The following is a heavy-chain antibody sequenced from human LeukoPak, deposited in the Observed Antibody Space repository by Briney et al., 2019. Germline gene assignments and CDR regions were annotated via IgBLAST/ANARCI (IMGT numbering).Heavy chain of an antibody. CDR3: ARSAQGVVDY. Sequence: SETLSLTCAVYGGSFSGCYWSWIRQPPGKGLEWIGEINHSGSTNYNPSLKSRVTISVDTSKNQFSLKLSSVTAADTAVYYCARSAQGVVDYWGQGTLVTVSS. CDR1: GGSFSGCY. V-gene: IGHV4-34*01. J-gene: IGHJ4*02. D-gene: IGHD2-15*01. CDR2: INHSGST.